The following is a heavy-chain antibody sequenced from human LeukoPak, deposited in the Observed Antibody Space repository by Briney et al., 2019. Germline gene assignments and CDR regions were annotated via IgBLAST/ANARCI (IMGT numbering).Heavy chain of an antibody. J-gene: IGHJ3*02. V-gene: IGHV4-38-2*02. CDR3: AGVRRITMTPGASFDI. CDR1: GYSISSGYY. CDR2: IYHSGST. Sequence: SETLSLTCTVSGYSISSGYYWGWIRQPPGKGLEWIGSIYHSGSTYYNPSLKSRVTISVDTSKNQFSLKLSSVTAADTAVYYCAGVRRITMTPGASFDIWGQGTMVTVSS. D-gene: IGHD3-22*01.